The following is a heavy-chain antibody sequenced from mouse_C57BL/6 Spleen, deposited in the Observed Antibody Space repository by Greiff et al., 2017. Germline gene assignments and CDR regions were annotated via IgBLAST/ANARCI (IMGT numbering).Heavy chain of an antibody. D-gene: IGHD2-2*01. CDR3: ARSGRMVTTGYWYFDV. CDR2: IDSSDSYT. CDR1: GYTFTSYW. V-gene: IGHV1-50*01. Sequence: QVQLQQPGAELVKPGASVKLSCKASGYTFTSYWMQWVNQRPGQGLEWIGEIDSSDSYTNYNQKFKGKATLTVDTSSITAYMQLSSLTSGDTAVFYCARSGRMVTTGYWYFDVWGTGTTVTVSS. J-gene: IGHJ1*03.